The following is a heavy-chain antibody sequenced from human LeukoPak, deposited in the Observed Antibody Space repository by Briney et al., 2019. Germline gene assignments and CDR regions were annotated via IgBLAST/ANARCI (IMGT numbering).Heavy chain of an antibody. D-gene: IGHD3-10*01. CDR1: GFTFSAFG. V-gene: IGHV3-23*01. CDR3: ARDPQLLWFGEYFGHFDY. Sequence: GGSLRLSCAASGFTFSAFGMNWVRQAPGKGLEWVSTITKSGDSTYYVDSVKGRFTISRDNSKNTLYLQMNSLRAEDTAVYYCARDPQLLWFGEYFGHFDYWGQGTLVTVSS. CDR2: ITKSGDST. J-gene: IGHJ4*02.